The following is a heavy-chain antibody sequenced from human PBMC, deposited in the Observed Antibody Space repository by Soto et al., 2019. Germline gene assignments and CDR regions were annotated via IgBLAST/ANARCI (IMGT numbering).Heavy chain of an antibody. CDR1: GFTFSNAW. Sequence: GGSLRLSCAASGFTFSNAWMSWVSQAPGKGLEWVGRIKSKTDGGTTDYAAPVKGRFTISRDNSKNTLYLQMNSLRAEDTAVYYCARDQAAAGTLLSFYYYYGMDVWGQGTTVTVSS. CDR2: IKSKTDGGTT. CDR3: ARDQAAAGTLLSFYYYYGMDV. V-gene: IGHV3-15*01. D-gene: IGHD6-13*01. J-gene: IGHJ6*02.